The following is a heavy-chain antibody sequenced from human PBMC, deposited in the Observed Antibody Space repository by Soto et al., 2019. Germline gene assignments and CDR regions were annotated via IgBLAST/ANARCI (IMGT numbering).Heavy chain of an antibody. CDR3: ARVRQGCSANNCYFDP. CDR2: VHISGHS. V-gene: IGHV4-4*02. CDR1: GGSVRAPDW. J-gene: IGHJ5*01. Sequence: SETLSLTCTLSGGSVRAPDWWNGVRQSPDKGLEWIAEVHISGHSNYNPSLRSRVSVSIDSSKNQFYLNLNSVTAADTAIYYCARVRQGCSANNCYFDPWGQGTQVTVSS. D-gene: IGHD1-1*01.